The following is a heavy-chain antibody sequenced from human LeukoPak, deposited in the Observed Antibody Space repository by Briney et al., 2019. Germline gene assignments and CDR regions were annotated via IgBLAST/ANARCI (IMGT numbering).Heavy chain of an antibody. J-gene: IGHJ3*02. V-gene: IGHV3-9*01. D-gene: IGHD4-17*01. CDR1: GFTFDDYA. Sequence: GGSLRLSCAASGFTFDDYAMHWVRQAPGKGLEWVSGISWNSGSIGYADSVKGRFTISRDNAKNSLYLQMNSLRAEDTALYYCAKDSGGTVTTSDAFDIWGQGTMVTVSS. CDR3: AKDSGGTVTTSDAFDI. CDR2: ISWNSGSI.